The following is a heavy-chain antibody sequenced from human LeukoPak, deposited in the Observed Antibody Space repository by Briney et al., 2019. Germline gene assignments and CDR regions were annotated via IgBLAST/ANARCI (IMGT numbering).Heavy chain of an antibody. J-gene: IGHJ3*02. D-gene: IGHD5-24*01. CDR3: ATPRRDGYNWDAFDI. CDR1: GFTVSSNY. Sequence: PGGSLRLSCAASGFTVSSNYMSWVRQAPGKGLEWVSVIYSGGSTYYADSVKGRFTISRDNSKNTLYLQMNSLRAEDTAVYYCATPRRDGYNWDAFDIWGQGTMVTVSS. CDR2: IYSGGST. V-gene: IGHV3-53*01.